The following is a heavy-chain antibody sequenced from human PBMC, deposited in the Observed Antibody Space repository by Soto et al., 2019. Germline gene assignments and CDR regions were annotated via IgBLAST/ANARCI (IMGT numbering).Heavy chain of an antibody. V-gene: IGHV3-21*01. D-gene: IGHD3-9*01. CDR3: AAITQDYDILTGSNWFDP. CDR2: ISSSSSYI. Sequence: PGGSLRLSCAASGFTFRSYSMNWVRQAPGKGLEWVSSISSSSSYIYYADSVKGRFTISRDNAKNSLYLQMNSLRAEDTAVYYCAAITQDYDILTGSNWFDPWGQGTLVTVSS. J-gene: IGHJ5*02. CDR1: GFTFRSYS.